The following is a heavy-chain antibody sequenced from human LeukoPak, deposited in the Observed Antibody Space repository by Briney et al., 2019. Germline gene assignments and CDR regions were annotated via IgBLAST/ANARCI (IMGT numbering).Heavy chain of an antibody. CDR3: ARQHVQYDFWSGYSKIDYYYYYMDV. Sequence: SETLSLTCTVSGGSISSYYWSWIRQPPGKGLEWIWYIYTSGSTNYNPSLKSRVTISVDTSKNQFSLKLSSVTAADTAVYYCARQHVQYDFWSGYSKIDYYYYYMDVWGKGTTVTVSS. D-gene: IGHD3-3*01. V-gene: IGHV4-4*09. CDR1: GGSISSYY. CDR2: IYTSGST. J-gene: IGHJ6*03.